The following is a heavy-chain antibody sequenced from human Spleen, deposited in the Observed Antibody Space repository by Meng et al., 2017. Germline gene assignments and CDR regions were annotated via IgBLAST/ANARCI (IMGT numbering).Heavy chain of an antibody. Sequence: QVHLLQSGPELKKPGASVRVSCKASGYTFGSYGICWVRQAPGQGLEWMGWFVNYEDTYPAPKFQGRVTMTTDTHTNTAFMEQRSLTSDDTAVYYCASGTPGRSYCDYWGQGTLVTVSS. CDR3: ASGTPGRSYCDY. D-gene: IGHD2-15*01. V-gene: IGHV1-18*01. CDR2: FVNYEDT. J-gene: IGHJ4*02. CDR1: GYTFGSYG.